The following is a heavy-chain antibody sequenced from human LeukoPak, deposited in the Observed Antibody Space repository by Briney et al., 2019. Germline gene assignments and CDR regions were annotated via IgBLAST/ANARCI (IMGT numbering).Heavy chain of an antibody. V-gene: IGHV4-34*01. CDR1: GGSFGGYY. D-gene: IGHD3-9*01. Sequence: SETLSLTCAVYGGSFGGYYWSWIRQPPGKGLEWIGEINHSGSTNYNPSLKSRVTISVDTSKNQFSLKLSSVTAADTAVYYCARVMGYYDILTGPNQLFDYWGQGTLVTVSS. J-gene: IGHJ4*02. CDR3: ARVMGYYDILTGPNQLFDY. CDR2: INHSGST.